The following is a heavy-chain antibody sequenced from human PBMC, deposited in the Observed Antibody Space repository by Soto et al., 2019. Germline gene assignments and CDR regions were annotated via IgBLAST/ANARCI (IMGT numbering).Heavy chain of an antibody. D-gene: IGHD2-21*02. V-gene: IGHV4-39*01. CDR2: IYYSGRT. CDR3: ARQRTTVVTQAYFDH. Sequence: PAGQGLEWIGSIYYSGRTYYNPSFKSRVTISIDTSKNQFSLKLSSVTATDTAVYYCARQRTTVVTQAYFDHWGQGALVTVSS. J-gene: IGHJ4*02.